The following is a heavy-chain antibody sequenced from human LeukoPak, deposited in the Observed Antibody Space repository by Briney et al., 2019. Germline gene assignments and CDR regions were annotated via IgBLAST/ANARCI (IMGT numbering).Heavy chain of an antibody. V-gene: IGHV4-34*01. J-gene: IGHJ4*02. Sequence: SSETLSLTCGVYGGSFSGYYWTWIRQSPGMGLEWIGEIIHSGRTNYNPSLTGRVTISVDTSKNQFSLELSSVTAADTAVYYCARGILVTVYAAFDYWGQGTLVTVSS. D-gene: IGHD2-8*01. CDR2: IIHSGRT. CDR3: ARGILVTVYAAFDY. CDR1: GGSFSGYY.